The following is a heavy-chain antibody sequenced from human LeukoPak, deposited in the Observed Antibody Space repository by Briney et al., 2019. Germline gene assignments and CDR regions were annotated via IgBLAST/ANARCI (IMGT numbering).Heavy chain of an antibody. CDR1: GGTFSSYA. D-gene: IGHD2-15*01. CDR2: IIPIFGTA. Sequence: SVKVSYKASGGTFSSYAISWVRQAPGQGLEWMGGIIPIFGTANYAQKFQGRVTITADESTSTAYMELSSLRSEDTAVYYCARAPRLGYCSGGSCYFRSTDYYYYYYMDVWGKGTTVTISS. J-gene: IGHJ6*03. CDR3: ARAPRLGYCSGGSCYFRSTDYYYYYYMDV. V-gene: IGHV1-69*13.